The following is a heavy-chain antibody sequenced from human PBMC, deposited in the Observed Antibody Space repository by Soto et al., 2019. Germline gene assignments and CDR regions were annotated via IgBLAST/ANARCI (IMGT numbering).Heavy chain of an antibody. CDR3: TRDLNHDCGP. CDR2: MNPDGSEQ. CDR1: GFTFSDYW. Sequence: EVHLVESGGDLVQPGGSLRLSCVASGFTFSDYWMTWVRQTPGKGLEGVANMNPDGSEQDYLDSVKGRFTISRDNAKNSLYLQMNSLRGEDTAVYYCTRDLNHDCGPWGQGTQVIVSS. D-gene: IGHD2-21*01. V-gene: IGHV3-7*04. J-gene: IGHJ5*02.